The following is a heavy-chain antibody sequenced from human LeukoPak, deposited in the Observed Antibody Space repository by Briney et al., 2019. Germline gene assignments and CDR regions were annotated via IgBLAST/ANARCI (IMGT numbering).Heavy chain of an antibody. J-gene: IGHJ6*03. V-gene: IGHV4-39*01. CDR2: IYYSGST. Sequence: SETLSLTCTVSGGSISRSIHYWGWIRQPPGKGLEWIGSIYYSGSTYYNPSLKSRVTISVDTSKNQFSLKLTSVTAADTAVYYCARHQSYYYDYYMDVWGKGTTVTISS. CDR1: GGSISRSIHY. CDR3: ARHQSYYYDYYMDV.